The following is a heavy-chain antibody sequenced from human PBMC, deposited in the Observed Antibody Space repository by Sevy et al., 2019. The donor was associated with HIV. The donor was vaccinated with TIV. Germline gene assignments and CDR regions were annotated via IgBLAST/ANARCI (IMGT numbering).Heavy chain of an antibody. Sequence: SVKVSCKASGGTFSSYAISWVRQAPGQGLEWMGGIIPIFGTANYEQKFQGRVTITADESTSTAYMELSSLRSEDTAVYYCARERKVTTGSFYYWGQGTLVTVSS. D-gene: IGHD4-17*01. V-gene: IGHV1-69*13. CDR2: IIPIFGTA. CDR1: GGTFSSYA. J-gene: IGHJ4*02. CDR3: ARERKVTTGSFYY.